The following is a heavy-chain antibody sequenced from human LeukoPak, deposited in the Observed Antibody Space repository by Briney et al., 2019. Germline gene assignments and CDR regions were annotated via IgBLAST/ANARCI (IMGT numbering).Heavy chain of an antibody. Sequence: QPGGSLRLSCAASKFSFSSNVMHWVRQAPGKGLEWVSVISYDGSDKFYADSVKGRFTISRDNSRNTLSLQMNSLRVEDTAVYFCAKGPYSDSSEWFQYWGQGTLVTVSS. CDR1: KFSFSSNV. CDR2: ISYDGSDK. V-gene: IGHV3-30-3*01. J-gene: IGHJ1*01. D-gene: IGHD6-13*01. CDR3: AKGPYSDSSEWFQY.